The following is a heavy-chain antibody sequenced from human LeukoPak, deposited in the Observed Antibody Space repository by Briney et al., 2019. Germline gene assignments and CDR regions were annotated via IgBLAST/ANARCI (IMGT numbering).Heavy chain of an antibody. J-gene: IGHJ4*02. CDR3: AKSLGVRDYYYDSSGYYYFDY. CDR1: GYTFSSYA. V-gene: IGHV3-23*01. D-gene: IGHD3-22*01. CDR2: ISGSGGST. Sequence: GGSLRLSCAASGYTFSSYAMCWVHQAPGKGLEWVSAISGSGGSTYYADSVKGRFTISRDNSKNTLYLQMNSLRAEDTAVYYCAKSLGVRDYYYDSSGYYYFDYWGQGTLVTVSS.